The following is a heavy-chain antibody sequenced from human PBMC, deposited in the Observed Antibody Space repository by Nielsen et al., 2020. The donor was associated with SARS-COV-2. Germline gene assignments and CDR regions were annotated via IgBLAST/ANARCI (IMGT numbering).Heavy chain of an antibody. CDR1: GFTFSSYA. Sequence: GESLKISCAASGFTFSSYAMHWVRQAPGKGLEWVAVISYDGSNKYYADSVKGRFTISRDNSKNTLYLQMNSLRAEDTAVYYCARDGGARGYSSSWYSPFDYWGQGTLVTVSS. CDR3: ARDGGARGYSSSWYSPFDY. CDR2: ISYDGSNK. J-gene: IGHJ4*02. V-gene: IGHV3-30-3*01. D-gene: IGHD6-13*01.